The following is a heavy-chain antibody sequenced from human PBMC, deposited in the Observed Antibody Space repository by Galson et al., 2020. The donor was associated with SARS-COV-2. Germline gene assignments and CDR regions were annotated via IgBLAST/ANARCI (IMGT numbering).Heavy chain of an antibody. CDR3: ARGVVVVPADKDYYYYGMDV. CDR2: ISAYNGNT. Sequence: ASVKVSCKSSGYTFTSYGISWVRQAPGQGLEWMGWISAYNGNTNYAQKLQGRVTMTTDTSTSTAYMELRSLRSDDTAVYYCARGVVVVPADKDYYYYGMDVWGQGTTVTVSS. CDR1: GYTFTSYG. V-gene: IGHV1-18*04. D-gene: IGHD2-2*01. J-gene: IGHJ6*02.